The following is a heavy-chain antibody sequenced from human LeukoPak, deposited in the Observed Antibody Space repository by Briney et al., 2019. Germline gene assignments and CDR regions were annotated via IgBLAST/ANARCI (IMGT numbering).Heavy chain of an antibody. CDR2: INSDGSPT. D-gene: IGHD4-17*01. J-gene: IGHJ4*02. Sequence: GGSLRLSCAASGFTFSNSWMPWVRQAPGKGLEWASRINSDGSPTDYADSVRGRFTISTDNAKNLLYLQMNSLRAGDTAVYYCARAGHYRFDYWGQGSLVTVSS. CDR1: GFTFSNSW. CDR3: ARAGHYRFDY. V-gene: IGHV3-74*01.